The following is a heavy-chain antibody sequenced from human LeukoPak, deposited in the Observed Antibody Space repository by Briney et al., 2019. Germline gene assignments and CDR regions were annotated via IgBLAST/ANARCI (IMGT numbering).Heavy chain of an antibody. CDR2: INHSGST. D-gene: IGHD3-22*01. Sequence: SETLSLTCAVYGGSFSGYYWSWIRQPPGKGLEWIGEINHSGSTNYNPSLKSRVTISVDTSKNQFSLKLSSVTAADTAVYYCARAVPRGYDSSGYSGDLDYWGQGTLVTVSS. CDR1: GGSFSGYY. V-gene: IGHV4-34*01. J-gene: IGHJ4*02. CDR3: ARAVPRGYDSSGYSGDLDY.